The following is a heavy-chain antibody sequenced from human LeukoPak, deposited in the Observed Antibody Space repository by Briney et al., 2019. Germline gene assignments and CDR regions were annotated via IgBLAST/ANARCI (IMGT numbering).Heavy chain of an antibody. CDR3: ARARGGTEIRGGVFDY. CDR1: GGTFSSYA. V-gene: IGHV1-69*13. J-gene: IGHJ4*02. CDR2: IIPIFGTA. Sequence: SVKVSCKASGGTFSSYAISWVRQAPGQGLEWMGGIIPIFGTANYAQKFQGRVTITADESTSTAYMELSSLRSEDTAVYYCARARGGTEIRGGVFDYWGQGTLVTVSS. D-gene: IGHD5-24*01.